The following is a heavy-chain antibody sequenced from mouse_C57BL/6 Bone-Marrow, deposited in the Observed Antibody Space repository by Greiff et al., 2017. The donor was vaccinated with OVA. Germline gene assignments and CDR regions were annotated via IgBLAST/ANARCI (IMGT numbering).Heavy chain of an antibody. CDR2: IYPGGGYT. V-gene: IGHV1-63*01. J-gene: IGHJ4*01. D-gene: IGHD2-3*01. CDR3: ARGDGLGAMDY. CDR1: GYTFTNYW. Sequence: VQLQQSGAELVRPGTSVKMSCKASGYTFTNYWIGWAKQRPGHGLEWIGDIYPGGGYTNYNEKFKGKATLTADKSSSTAYMQFSSLTSEDSAIYYCARGDGLGAMDYGGQGTSVTVSS.